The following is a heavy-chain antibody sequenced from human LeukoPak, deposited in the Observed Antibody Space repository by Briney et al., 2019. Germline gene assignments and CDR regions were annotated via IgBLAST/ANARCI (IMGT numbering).Heavy chain of an antibody. CDR1: GGYIPCDGCS. V-gene: IGHV4-30-2*01. CDR2: TYRSGTS. CDR3: ARRVSSGYYYPSGYYYGMDV. D-gene: IGHD3-22*01. J-gene: IGHJ6*02. Sequence: PSETLSLTCTVSGGYIPCDGCSWSWFRQTPETGLEWIGYTYRSGTSYHSTSLQGRVTISVDRSKNQFSLKLSSVTAADTAVYYCARRVSSGYYYPSGYYYGMDVWGQGTTVTVSS.